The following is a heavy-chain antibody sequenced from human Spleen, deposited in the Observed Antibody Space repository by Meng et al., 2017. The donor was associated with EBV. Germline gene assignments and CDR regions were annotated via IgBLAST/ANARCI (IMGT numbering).Heavy chain of an antibody. CDR3: ARGSTGWSRGDDWFDP. D-gene: IGHD6-19*01. V-gene: IGHV4-4*02. J-gene: IGHJ5*02. CDR1: GGSISSSNW. Sequence: LRVSGPGLVEPSGTLSLTCAVSGGSISSSNWWSWVRQPPGKGLEWIGEIYRSGSSNYNPSLQSRVTISVDTSKNQFSLKLSSVTAADTAIYYCARGSTGWSRGDDWFDPWGQGTLVTVSS. CDR2: IYRSGSS.